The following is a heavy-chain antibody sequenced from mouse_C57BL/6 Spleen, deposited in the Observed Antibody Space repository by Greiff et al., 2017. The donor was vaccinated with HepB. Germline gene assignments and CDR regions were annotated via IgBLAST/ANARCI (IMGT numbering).Heavy chain of an antibody. V-gene: IGHV1-15*01. CDR3: TDGYYCDY. D-gene: IGHD2-3*01. J-gene: IGHJ2*01. CDR2: IDPETGGT. CDR1: GYTFTDYE. Sequence: VQLQQSGAELVRPGASVTLSCKASGYTFTDYEMHWVKQTPVHGLEWIGAIDPETGGTAYTQKFKGKAILTADKSSSTAYMELRSLTSEDSAVYYCTDGYYCDYWGQGTTLTVSS.